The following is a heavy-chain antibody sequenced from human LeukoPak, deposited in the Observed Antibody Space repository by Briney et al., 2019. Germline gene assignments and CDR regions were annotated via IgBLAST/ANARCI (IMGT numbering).Heavy chain of an antibody. CDR2: MNPNSGNT. V-gene: IGHV1-8*03. J-gene: IGHJ5*02. CDR1: GGTFSSYA. D-gene: IGHD7-27*01. Sequence: ASVKVSCKASGGTFSSYAISWVRQAPGQGLEWMGWMNPNSGNTGYAQKFQGRVTITRNTSISTAYMELSSLRSEDTAVYYCARLGIMWPWFDPWGQGTLVTVSS. CDR3: ARLGIMWPWFDP.